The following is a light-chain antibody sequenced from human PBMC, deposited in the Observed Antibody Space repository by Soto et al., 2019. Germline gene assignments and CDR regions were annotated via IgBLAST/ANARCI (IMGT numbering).Light chain of an antibody. CDR3: QQYNNWPHIT. CDR2: GAS. V-gene: IGKV3-15*01. J-gene: IGKJ5*01. CDR1: QSVSSN. Sequence: EIVMTQSPATLSVSPGERATLSCRASQSVSSNLAWYQQKPGQAPRLLIYGASTRATGIPARFSGSGSGTDFTPTISILQAEDVAVYYRQQYNNWPHITFGQGTRLEIK.